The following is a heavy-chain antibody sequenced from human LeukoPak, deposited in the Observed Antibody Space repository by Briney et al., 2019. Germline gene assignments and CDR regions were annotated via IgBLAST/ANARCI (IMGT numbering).Heavy chain of an antibody. D-gene: IGHD6-13*01. V-gene: IGHV3-21*04. Sequence: GGSLRLSCAASGFTFSSYSMNWVRQAPGKGLEWVSSISSSSSYIYYADSVKGRFTISRDNAKNSLYLQMNSLRAEDTALYYCAKAGSSSWTELDHWGQGTLVTVSS. CDR3: AKAGSSSWTELDH. CDR2: ISSSSSYI. CDR1: GFTFSSYS. J-gene: IGHJ4*02.